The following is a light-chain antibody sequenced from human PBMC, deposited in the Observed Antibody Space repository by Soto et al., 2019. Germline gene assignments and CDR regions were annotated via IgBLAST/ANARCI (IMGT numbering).Light chain of an antibody. CDR1: QGIGDD. Sequence: DIQMTQSPSSLSASVGDRVIITCRASQGIGDDLGWYQQKPGKAPKRLIYAASSLQSGVPSRFSGSGSGTDVTHTSSSLQPDHFASYYCLQPNTHPWTFGPGTKVEVK. CDR3: LQPNTHPWT. V-gene: IGKV1-17*01. J-gene: IGKJ1*01. CDR2: AAS.